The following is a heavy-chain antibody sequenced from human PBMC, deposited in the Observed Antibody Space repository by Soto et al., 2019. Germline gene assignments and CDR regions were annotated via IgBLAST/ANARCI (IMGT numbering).Heavy chain of an antibody. D-gene: IGHD3-10*01. CDR1: GFTFSSYW. CDR3: ARRFSCVTRGLHY. J-gene: IGHJ4*02. V-gene: IGHV3-74*01. Sequence: EVQLVESGGGLVQPGGSLRLSCAASGFTFSSYWMHWVRQAPGKGLVWISRINTDGSSTSYVDSVQGRFTISRDNGKNTLFLQMNSMRGEDTAVYSCARRFSCVTRGLHYWGQGTLVTVSS. CDR2: INTDGSST.